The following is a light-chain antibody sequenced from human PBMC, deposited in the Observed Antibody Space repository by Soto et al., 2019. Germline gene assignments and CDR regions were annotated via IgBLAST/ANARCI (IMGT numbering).Light chain of an antibody. J-gene: IGKJ5*01. CDR3: QQYGGSQIP. CDR1: QSVTSSY. Sequence: EIVLKQSPGTLSLSPGERATLSCRASQSVTSSYLAWYQQKPGQAPRLLIYAASSRATGIPDRFSGSGSGTDFTLTINRLEPEDFAVYYCQQYGGSQIPFGQGTRLEIK. CDR2: AAS. V-gene: IGKV3-20*01.